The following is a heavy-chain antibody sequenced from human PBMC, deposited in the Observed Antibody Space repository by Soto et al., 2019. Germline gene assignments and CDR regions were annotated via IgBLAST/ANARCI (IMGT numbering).Heavy chain of an antibody. J-gene: IGHJ5*02. D-gene: IGHD5-12*01. V-gene: IGHV3-30*03. CDR3: AAGCGGGFDLCGS. Sequence: QVLLVESGGGVVQPGGSLRLSCTASGFTFNNHGIHWVRLAPGNGLEWVALISEDGSRKYYADSVKGRFTISRDNSENTLYLQMNSLRTEDTALNYCAAGCGGGFDLCGSWGQGTLVTVSS. CDR2: ISEDGSRK. CDR1: GFTFNNHG.